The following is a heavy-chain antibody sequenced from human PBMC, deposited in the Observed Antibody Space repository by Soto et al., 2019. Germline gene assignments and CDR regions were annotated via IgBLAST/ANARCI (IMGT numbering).Heavy chain of an antibody. J-gene: IGHJ5*02. V-gene: IGHV4-59*01. CDR2: IYYSGST. CDR1: GGSISSYY. D-gene: IGHD3-22*01. Sequence: SETLSLTCTVSGGSISSYYWSWIRQPPWKGLEWIGYIYYSGSTNYNPSLKSRVTISVDTSKNQFSLKLSSVTAADTAVYYCASSRYGSGYYQYNWFDPWGQGTLVTVSS. CDR3: ASSRYGSGYYQYNWFDP.